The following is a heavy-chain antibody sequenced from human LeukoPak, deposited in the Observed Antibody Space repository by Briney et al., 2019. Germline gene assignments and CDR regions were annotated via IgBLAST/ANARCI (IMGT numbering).Heavy chain of an antibody. CDR2: IRYDGSNK. CDR1: GFTFSSYG. V-gene: IGHV3-30*02. D-gene: IGHD4-17*01. J-gene: IGHJ4*02. CDR3: AKGPYDYGDYYY. Sequence: PGGSLRLSRAASGFTFSSYGMHWVRRAPGRGLEWVAFIRYDGSNKYYADSVKCRFTISRDNSKNTLYLQMNSLRAEDTAVYYCAKGPYDYGDYYYWGQGTLVTVSS.